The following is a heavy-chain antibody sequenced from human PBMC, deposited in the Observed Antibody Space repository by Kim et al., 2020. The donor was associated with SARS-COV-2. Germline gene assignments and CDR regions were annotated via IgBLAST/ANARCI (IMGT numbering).Heavy chain of an antibody. V-gene: IGHV1-18*01. CDR1: GYTFTSYG. Sequence: ASVKVSCKASGYTFTSYGISWVRQAPGQGLEWMGWISAYNGKTNYAQKLQGRVTMTTDTSTSTAYMELRSLRSDDTAVYYCARDFERPYYDFWSGHYYFDYWGQGTLVTVSS. D-gene: IGHD3-3*01. CDR3: ARDFERPYYDFWSGHYYFDY. J-gene: IGHJ4*02. CDR2: ISAYNGKT.